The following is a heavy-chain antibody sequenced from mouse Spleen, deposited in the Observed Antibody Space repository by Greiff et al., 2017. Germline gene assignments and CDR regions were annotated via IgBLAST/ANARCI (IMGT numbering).Heavy chain of an antibody. V-gene: IGHV1-19*01. CDR3: ARGDDGYYGAMDY. CDR1: GYTFTDYY. D-gene: IGHD2-3*01. Sequence: EVKLQESGPVLVKPGASVKMSCKASGYTFTDYYMNWVKQSHGKSLEWIGVINPYNGGTSYNQKFKGKATLTVDKSSSTAYMELNSLTSEDSAVYYCARGDDGYYGAMDYWGQGTSVTVSS. CDR2: INPYNGGT. J-gene: IGHJ4*01.